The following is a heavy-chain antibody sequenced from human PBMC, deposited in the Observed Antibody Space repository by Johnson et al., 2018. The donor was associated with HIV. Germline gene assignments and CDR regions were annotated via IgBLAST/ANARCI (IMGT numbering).Heavy chain of an antibody. Sequence: VQLVESGGGAVRPGGSLRLSCVVSGFTFEDYGMSWVRQAPGKGLEWVSAISGSGGSTYYADYVKGRFTISRDNSKNTLYLQMTSLRAEDTAVYFCAREMVTTGFRAVDLWGQGTMVTVSS. D-gene: IGHD1-1*01. CDR3: AREMVTTGFRAVDL. CDR1: GFTFEDYG. V-gene: IGHV3-23*04. CDR2: ISGSGGST. J-gene: IGHJ3*01.